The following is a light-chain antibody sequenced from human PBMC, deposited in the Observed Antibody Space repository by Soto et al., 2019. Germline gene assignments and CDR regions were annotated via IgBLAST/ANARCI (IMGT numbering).Light chain of an antibody. CDR1: QSVSSY. J-gene: IGKJ5*01. Sequence: EIVLTQSPATLSLSPGERATLSCRASQSVSSYLAWYQQKPGQAPRLLIYDASNRATGIPARFSGSGSGTDFTLTISSLEPEDFAVYYCQQRSNWPRGITFDQGTRLEIK. V-gene: IGKV3-11*01. CDR2: DAS. CDR3: QQRSNWPRGIT.